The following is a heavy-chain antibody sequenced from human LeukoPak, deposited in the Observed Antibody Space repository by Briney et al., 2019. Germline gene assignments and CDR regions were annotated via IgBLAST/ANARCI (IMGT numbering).Heavy chain of an antibody. Sequence: SVKVSCKVSGYTLTELSMHWVRQAPGQGLEWMGGIIPIFGTANYAQKFQGRVTITADESTSTAYMELSSLRSEDTAVYYCATTIGYCSSTSCYTAGWFDPWGQGTLVTVSS. CDR1: GYTLTELS. V-gene: IGHV1-69*13. J-gene: IGHJ5*02. CDR2: IIPIFGTA. D-gene: IGHD2-2*02. CDR3: ATTIGYCSSTSCYTAGWFDP.